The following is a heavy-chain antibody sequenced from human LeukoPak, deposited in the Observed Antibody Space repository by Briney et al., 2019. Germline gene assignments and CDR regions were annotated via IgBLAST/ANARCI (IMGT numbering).Heavy chain of an antibody. J-gene: IGHJ5*02. V-gene: IGHV4-4*09. CDR2: IYTTGSS. D-gene: IGHD3-3*01. CDR1: GGSMSSYC. CDR3: ATSYDAKTAPYDL. Sequence: SETLSLTCTVSGGSMSSYCWSWVRQPPGKGLEWIGFIYTTGSSDYNPSLRSRVTMSADTSTDQVSMELTFLTAADTAVYYCATSYDAKTAPYDLWGQGTLVTVSS.